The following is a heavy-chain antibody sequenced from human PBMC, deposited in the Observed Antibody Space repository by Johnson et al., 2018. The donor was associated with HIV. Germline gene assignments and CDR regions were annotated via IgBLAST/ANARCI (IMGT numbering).Heavy chain of an antibody. D-gene: IGHD1-26*01. CDR3: ARGHSGSYYYDAFDI. V-gene: IGHV3-30*04. CDR2: ISYDGINK. Sequence: QVQLVESGGDVVQPGRSLRLSCAASGFTFSTSAMHWVRQAPGKGLKWVATISYDGINKYYADSVKGRFTISRDNSKSTLYLQMNSLRAEDTAVYYCARGHSGSYYYDAFDIWGQGTMVTVSS. J-gene: IGHJ3*02. CDR1: GFTFSTSA.